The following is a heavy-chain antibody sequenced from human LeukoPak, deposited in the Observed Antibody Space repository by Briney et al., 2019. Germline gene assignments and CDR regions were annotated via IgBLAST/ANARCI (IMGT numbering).Heavy chain of an antibody. J-gene: IGHJ4*02. V-gene: IGHV3-23*01. CDR1: GFTFSSYE. CDR3: AKVSAWAMVGATYFDY. Sequence: PGGSLRLSCAASGFTFSSYEMNWVRQAPGKGLEWVSSISGNSGSTYYADSVKGRFTISRDNSKNTVYLQMNSLRAEDTAVYYCAKVSAWAMVGATYFDYWGQGTLVTVSS. CDR2: ISGNSGST. D-gene: IGHD1-26*01.